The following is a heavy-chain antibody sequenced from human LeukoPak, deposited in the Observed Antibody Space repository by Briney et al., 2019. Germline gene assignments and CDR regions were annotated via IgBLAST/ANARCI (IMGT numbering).Heavy chain of an antibody. Sequence: NRVRQAPGKGLEWVSYISDSSSTIYYADSVKGRFTISRDNAKKSLYLQMNSLRAEDTAVYYCAKRWSRGAFDIWGQGTMVTVSS. D-gene: IGHD2-15*01. V-gene: IGHV3-48*01. J-gene: IGHJ3*02. CDR3: AKRWSRGAFDI. CDR2: ISDSSSTI.